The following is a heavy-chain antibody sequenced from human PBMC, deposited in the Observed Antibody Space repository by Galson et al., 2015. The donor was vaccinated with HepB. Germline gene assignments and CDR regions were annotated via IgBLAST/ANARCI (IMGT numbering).Heavy chain of an antibody. V-gene: IGHV3-66*02. CDR3: ARGPDSSGYYYYYDMDV. CDR1: GFTVSSNY. D-gene: IGHD3-22*01. J-gene: IGHJ6*02. Sequence: SLRLSCAASGFTVSSNYMSWVRQAPGKGLEWVSVIYSGGSTYYADSVKGRFTISRDNSKNTLYLQMNSLRAEDTAVYYCARGPDSSGYYYYYDMDVWGQGTTVTVSS. CDR2: IYSGGST.